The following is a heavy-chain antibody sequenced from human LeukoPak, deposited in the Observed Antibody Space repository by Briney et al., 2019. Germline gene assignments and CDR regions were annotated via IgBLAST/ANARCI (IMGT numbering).Heavy chain of an antibody. CDR3: ARDKWDGSGSYYLDY. CDR1: GGSISSSSYY. J-gene: IGHJ4*02. CDR2: IYYSGST. V-gene: IGHV4-39*07. D-gene: IGHD3-10*01. Sequence: PSETLSLTCTVSGGSISSSSYYWGGIRQPPGKGLEGIGSIYYSGSTYYNPSLKSRVTISVDTSKNQFSLKLSSVTAADTAVYYCARDKWDGSGSYYLDYWGQGTLVTVSS.